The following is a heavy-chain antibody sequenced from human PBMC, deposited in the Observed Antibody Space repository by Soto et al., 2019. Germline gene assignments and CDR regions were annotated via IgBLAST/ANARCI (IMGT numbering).Heavy chain of an antibody. CDR3: ARDRKGYYYDSSGYPSWYYGMDV. J-gene: IGHJ6*02. CDR1: GGTFSSCA. D-gene: IGHD3-22*01. CDR2: IIPIFGTA. V-gene: IGHV1-69*13. Sequence: VASVKVSCKASGGTFSSCAIRWVRQAPGQGLEWMGGIIPIFGTANYAQKFQGRVTITADESTSTAYMELSSLRSEDTAVYYCARDRKGYYYDSSGYPSWYYGMDVWGQGTTVTAP.